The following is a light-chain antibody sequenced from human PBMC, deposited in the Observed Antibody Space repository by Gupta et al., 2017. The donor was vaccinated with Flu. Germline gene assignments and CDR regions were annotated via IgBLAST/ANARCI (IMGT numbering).Light chain of an antibody. J-gene: IGLJ2*01. CDR3: CSYAGSSTFVV. V-gene: IGLV2-23*03. Sequence: ITISCTGTSSDVGSYNLVSWYQQHPGKAPKLMIYEGSKRPSGVSNRFSGSKSGNTASLTISGLQAEDEADYYCCSYAGSSTFVVFGGGTKLTVL. CDR2: EGS. CDR1: SSDVGSYNL.